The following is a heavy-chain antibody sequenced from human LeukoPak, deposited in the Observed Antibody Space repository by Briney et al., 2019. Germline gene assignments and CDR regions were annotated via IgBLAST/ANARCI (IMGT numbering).Heavy chain of an antibody. CDR2: IIPILGIA. V-gene: IGHV1-69*10. D-gene: IGHD5-18*01. CDR3: ARVDTALGPPDY. J-gene: IGHJ4*02. CDR1: GGTFSSYA. Sequence: SVEVSCKASGGTFSSYAISWVRQAPGQGLEWMGGIIPILGIANYAQKFQGRVTITADKSTSTAYMELSSLRSEDTAVYYCARVDTALGPPDYWGQGTLVTVSS.